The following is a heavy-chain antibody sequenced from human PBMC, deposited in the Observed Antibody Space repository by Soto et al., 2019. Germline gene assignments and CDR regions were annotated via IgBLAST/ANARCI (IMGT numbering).Heavy chain of an antibody. J-gene: IGHJ2*01. CDR2: SSHSGST. CDR1: GGSISSSHW. D-gene: IGHD6-19*01. CDR3: ERGFSEDWYFDL. Sequence: QVQLQESGPGLVKPSGTLSLTCALSGGSISSSHWWSWVRHPPGKGLEWIGESSHSGSTNYNPYHKRRVTISVDKSKTHFSLNLSSVTDADTAVYYGERGFSEDWYFDLWGRGTLVTVSS. V-gene: IGHV4-4*02.